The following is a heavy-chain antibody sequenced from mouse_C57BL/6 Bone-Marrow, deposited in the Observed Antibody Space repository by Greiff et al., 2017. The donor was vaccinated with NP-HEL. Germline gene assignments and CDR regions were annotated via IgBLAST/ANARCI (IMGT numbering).Heavy chain of an antibody. CDR1: GYTFTSYW. CDR3: ARGNFPGVDY. D-gene: IGHD4-1*01. J-gene: IGHJ2*01. V-gene: IGHV1-59*01. CDR2: IDPSDSYT. Sequence: QVQLQQPGAELVRPGTSVKLSCKASGYTFTSYWMHWVKQRPGQGLEWIGVIDPSDSYTNYNQKFKGKATLTVDTSSSTAYMQLSSLTSEDSAVYYCARGNFPGVDYWGQGTTLTVSS.